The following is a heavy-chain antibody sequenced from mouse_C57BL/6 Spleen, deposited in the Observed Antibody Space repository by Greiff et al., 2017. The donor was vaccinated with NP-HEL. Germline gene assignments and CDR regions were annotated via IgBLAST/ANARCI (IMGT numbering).Heavy chain of an antibody. V-gene: IGHV1-4*01. Sequence: QVQLQQSGAELARPGASVKMSCKASGYTFTSFTMHWVKQRPGQGLEWIGYINPSSGYTKYNQKFKDKATLTADKSSSTAYMQLSSLTSEDSAVYYCARSVITTVVATNWYFDVWGTGTTVTVSS. J-gene: IGHJ1*03. D-gene: IGHD1-1*01. CDR1: GYTFTSFT. CDR2: INPSSGYT. CDR3: ARSVITTVVATNWYFDV.